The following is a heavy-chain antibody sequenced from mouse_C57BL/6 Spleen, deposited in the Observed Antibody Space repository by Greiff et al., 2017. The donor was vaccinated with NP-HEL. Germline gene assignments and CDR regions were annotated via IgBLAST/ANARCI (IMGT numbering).Heavy chain of an antibody. CDR1: GFTFSDYY. D-gene: IGHD1-1*01. V-gene: IGHV5-16*01. CDR2: INYDGSST. Sequence: EVKVVESEGGLVQPGSSMKLSCTASGFTFSDYYMAWVRQVPEKGLEWVANINYDGSSTYYLDSLKSRFIISRDNAKNILYLQMSSLKSEDTATYYCARGMGYYYGSSYGWFAYWGQGTLVTVSA. J-gene: IGHJ3*01. CDR3: ARGMGYYYGSSYGWFAY.